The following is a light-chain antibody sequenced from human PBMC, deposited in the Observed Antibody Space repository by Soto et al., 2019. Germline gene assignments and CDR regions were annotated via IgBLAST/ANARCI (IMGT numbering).Light chain of an antibody. Sequence: QSVLTQPASVSGSPGQSITISCTGTNSDVGAYNYVSWYQQHPGKAPKLMIYDVTNRPSGVSNCFSGSKSGYTASLTISGLQAEDEADYYCSSYTTSSTYVFGTGTKVTVL. J-gene: IGLJ1*01. CDR2: DVT. CDR1: NSDVGAYNY. V-gene: IGLV2-14*03. CDR3: SSYTTSSTYV.